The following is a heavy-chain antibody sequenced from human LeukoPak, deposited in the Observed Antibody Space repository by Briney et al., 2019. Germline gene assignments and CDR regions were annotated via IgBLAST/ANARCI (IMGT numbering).Heavy chain of an antibody. Sequence: SQTLSLTCAISGDSVSSNRAAWNWIRQSPSRGPEWLGRTYYRSKWYNDYAVSVKSRITINPDTSKNQFSLHLNSVTPEDTAVYYCAGEGGDGGGAFDIWGQGTMVTVSS. V-gene: IGHV6-1*01. CDR1: GDSVSSNRAA. CDR3: AGEGGDGGGAFDI. J-gene: IGHJ3*02. CDR2: TYYRSKWYN. D-gene: IGHD3-16*01.